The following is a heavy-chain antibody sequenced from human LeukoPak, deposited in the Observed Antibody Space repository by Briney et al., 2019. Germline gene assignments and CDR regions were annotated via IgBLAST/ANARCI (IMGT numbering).Heavy chain of an antibody. CDR1: GGTFSSYA. J-gene: IGHJ4*02. Sequence: ASVKVSCKASGGTFSSYAISWVRQAPGQGLEWMGGIIPIFGTANYAQKFQGRVTITADESTSTAYMELSSLRSEDTAVYYCASPYDSSGYYWVYWGQGTLVTVSS. CDR2: IIPIFGTA. V-gene: IGHV1-69*13. D-gene: IGHD3-22*01. CDR3: ASPYDSSGYYWVY.